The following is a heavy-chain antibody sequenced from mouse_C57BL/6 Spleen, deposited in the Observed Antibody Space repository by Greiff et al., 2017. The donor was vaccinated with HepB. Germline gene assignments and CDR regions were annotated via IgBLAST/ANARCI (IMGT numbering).Heavy chain of an antibody. Sequence: EVKLVESGGGLVQPGGSLSLSCAASGFTFTDYYMSWVRQPPGKALEWLGFIRNKANGYTTEYSASVKGRFTISRDNSQSILYLQMNALRAEDSATYYCARYGGYDDDYYAMDYWGQVTSVTVSS. D-gene: IGHD2-2*01. CDR2: IRNKANGYTT. J-gene: IGHJ4*01. CDR1: GFTFTDYY. V-gene: IGHV7-3*01. CDR3: ARYGGYDDDYYAMDY.